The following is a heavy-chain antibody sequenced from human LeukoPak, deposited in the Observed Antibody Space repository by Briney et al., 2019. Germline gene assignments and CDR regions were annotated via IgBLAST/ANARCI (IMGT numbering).Heavy chain of an antibody. D-gene: IGHD5-12*01. Sequence: GGSLRLSCAATGFTFKDYGMHWVRQPPGKGLEWVSGINWNGGGTDYADSVKGRFTISRDNSQNTLYLQMNTLRAEDTAVYYCAKVVSGYHFDYWGQGTLVTVSS. J-gene: IGHJ4*02. CDR3: AKVVSGYHFDY. V-gene: IGHV3-20*04. CDR2: INWNGGGT. CDR1: GFTFKDYG.